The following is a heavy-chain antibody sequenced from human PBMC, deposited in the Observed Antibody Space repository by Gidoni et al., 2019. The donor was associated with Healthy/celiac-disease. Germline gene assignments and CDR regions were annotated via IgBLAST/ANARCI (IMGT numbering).Heavy chain of an antibody. CDR3: AKGIFYGDYVGVSDY. J-gene: IGHJ4*02. V-gene: IGHV3-23*01. CDR1: GFTFSSYA. D-gene: IGHD4-17*01. CDR2: ISGSGGST. Sequence: EVQLLESGGGLVQPGGSLRLSCAASGFTFSSYAMSWVRPAPGKGLEWVSAISGSGGSTYYADSVKGRFTISRDNSKNTLYLQMNSLRAEDTAVYYCAKGIFYGDYVGVSDYWGQGTLVTVSS.